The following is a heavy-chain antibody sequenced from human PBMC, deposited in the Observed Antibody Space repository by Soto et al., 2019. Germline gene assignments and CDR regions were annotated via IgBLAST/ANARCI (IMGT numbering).Heavy chain of an antibody. CDR1: GFIFSSHN. CDR2: ITGSSSYI. Sequence: DVQLVESGGGLVKPGGSLRLSCAASGFIFSSHNMNWVRQAPGKGLEWASSITGSSSYIFYADSVKGRFTISRDNAKNTVYLQVNSLRAEDTGVYYCARLVASETGYGMDVWGQGTTVTVSS. D-gene: IGHD3-9*01. CDR3: ARLVASETGYGMDV. V-gene: IGHV3-21*06. J-gene: IGHJ6*02.